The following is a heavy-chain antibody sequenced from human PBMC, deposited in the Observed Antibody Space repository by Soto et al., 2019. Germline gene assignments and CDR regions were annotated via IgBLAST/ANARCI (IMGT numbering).Heavy chain of an antibody. J-gene: IGHJ4*02. CDR2: IYSGGST. Sequence: EVQLVESGGGLVQPGGSLRLSCAASGFTVSSNYMSWVRQAPGKGLEWVSVIYSGGSTYYADSVKGRFTISRDNSKNTLYLQMNSLRAEDTAVYYCARDGDYGDFGYFDYWGQGTLVTVCS. D-gene: IGHD4-17*01. CDR3: ARDGDYGDFGYFDY. V-gene: IGHV3-66*01. CDR1: GFTVSSNY.